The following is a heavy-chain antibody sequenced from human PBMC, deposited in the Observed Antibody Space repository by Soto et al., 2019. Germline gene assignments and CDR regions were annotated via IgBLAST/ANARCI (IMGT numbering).Heavy chain of an antibody. CDR2: IYYSGST. V-gene: IGHV4-39*01. D-gene: IGHD1-26*01. CDR1: GGSISSISYY. CDR3: ASSPRGSYFDY. Sequence: PSETLSLTCTVSGGSISSISYYWGWIRQPPGKGLEWIGSIYYSGSTYYNPSLKSRVTISVDTSKNQFSLKLSSVTAADTAVYYCASSPRGSYFDYWGQGTLVTVSS. J-gene: IGHJ4*02.